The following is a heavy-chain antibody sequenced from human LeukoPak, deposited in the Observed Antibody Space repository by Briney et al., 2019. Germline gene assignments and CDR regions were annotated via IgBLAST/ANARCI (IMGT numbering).Heavy chain of an antibody. V-gene: IGHV1-69*01. CDR3: ARPQFCSSPSCYFPKYSHH. CDR2: IIPIFGTA. CDR1: GGTFSSYA. Sequence: SVKVSCKASGGTFSSYAISWVRQAPGQGLEWMGGIIPIFGTANYAQKCQGRVTITADESTSTAYMELSSLRSEDTAVYYCARPQFCSSPSCYFPKYSHHWARATLAT. D-gene: IGHD2-2*01. J-gene: IGHJ1*01.